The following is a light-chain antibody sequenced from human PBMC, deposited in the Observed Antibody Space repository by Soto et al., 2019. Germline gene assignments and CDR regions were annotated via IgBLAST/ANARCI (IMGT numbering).Light chain of an antibody. CDR1: HSVSSN. J-gene: IGKJ5*01. Sequence: EEGMTQSPVILSVSPGERATLSCGASHSVSSNLAWYQQKPGQAPRLLIFGASTRATGVPARFSGSGSATEFTLTISSLKTEDFATYYCQQSYSTHSITFGQGTRLEIK. V-gene: IGKV3-15*01. CDR3: QQSYSTHSIT. CDR2: GAS.